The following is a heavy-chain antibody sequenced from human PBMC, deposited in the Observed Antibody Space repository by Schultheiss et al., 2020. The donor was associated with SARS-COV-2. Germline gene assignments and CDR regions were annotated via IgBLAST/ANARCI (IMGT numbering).Heavy chain of an antibody. V-gene: IGHV4-4*07. CDR3: ARDQAYGDYYYYYGMDV. D-gene: IGHD4-17*01. Sequence: SETLSLTCTVSGGSISSYYWSWIRQPAGKGLEWIGRIYTSGSTNYNPSLKSRVTMSVDTSKNQFSLKLSSVTAADTAVYYCARDQAYGDYYYYYGMDVWGQGTTVTVSS. CDR1: GGSISSYY. CDR2: IYTSGST. J-gene: IGHJ6*02.